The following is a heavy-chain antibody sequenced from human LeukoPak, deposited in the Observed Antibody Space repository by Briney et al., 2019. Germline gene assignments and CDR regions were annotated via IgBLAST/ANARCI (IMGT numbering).Heavy chain of an antibody. J-gene: IGHJ4*02. CDR2: ISSSGSTI. D-gene: IGHD5-12*01. Sequence: GGSLRLSCAASGFTFSSYEMNWVRQAPGKGLEWVSYISSSGSTIYYADSVKGRFTVSRDNSKNTLYLQMDSLRADDTAIYYCTRDLGWLHYADWGQGTLVTVSS. CDR3: TRDLGWLHYAD. CDR1: GFTFSSYE. V-gene: IGHV3-48*03.